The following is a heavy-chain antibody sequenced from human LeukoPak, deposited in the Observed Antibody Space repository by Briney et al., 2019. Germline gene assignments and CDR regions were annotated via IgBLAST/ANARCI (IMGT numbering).Heavy chain of an antibody. D-gene: IGHD3-16*02. CDR2: ISGSIGIT. CDR3: AKVPEGSYRYTLSD. J-gene: IGHJ1*01. Sequence: PGGSLRLSCAASGFNFSATSIHWVRQVPGKGLEWVSGISGSIGITYYADSVKGRFTISRDSSKNTLYLQMNSLRPEDTAVYYCAKVPEGSYRYTLSDWGQGTLVTVSS. CDR1: GFNFSATS. V-gene: IGHV3-23*01.